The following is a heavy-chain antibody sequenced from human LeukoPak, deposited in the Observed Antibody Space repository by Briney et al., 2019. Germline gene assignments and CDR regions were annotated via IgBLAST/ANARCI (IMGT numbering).Heavy chain of an antibody. CDR2: IFYSGST. CDR1: GGSISNYY. CDR3: ASRLLFGELRI. Sequence: SETLSLTCTVSGGSISNYYWSWIRQPPGKGLEWIGYIFYSGSTNYNPSLKSRVTISVDKSKNQFSLKLSSVTAADTAVYYCASRLLFGELRIWGQGTLVTVSS. J-gene: IGHJ4*02. D-gene: IGHD3-10*02. V-gene: IGHV4-59*12.